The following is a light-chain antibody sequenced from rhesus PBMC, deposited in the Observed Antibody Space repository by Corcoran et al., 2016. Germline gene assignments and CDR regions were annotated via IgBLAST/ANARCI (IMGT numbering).Light chain of an antibody. J-gene: IGKJ3*01. CDR3: LQDYTTPFT. CDR2: AAS. Sequence: DIQMTQSPSSLSASVGDRVTVTCRASQGMKKALSWYQQKSGKAPTLLIYAASSLQTGVSSRFSGSGSGTDYTLTISSLQPEDVATYYCLQDYTTPFTFGPGTKLDIK. V-gene: IGKV1-94*01. CDR1: QGMKKA.